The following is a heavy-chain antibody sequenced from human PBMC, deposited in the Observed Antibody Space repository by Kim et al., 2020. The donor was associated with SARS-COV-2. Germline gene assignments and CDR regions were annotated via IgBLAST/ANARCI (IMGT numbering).Heavy chain of an antibody. CDR3: AKDLMENAIYYYGSGSYGIGYDY. Sequence: GGSLRLSCAASGFTSGDYAMHWVRQAPGKGLEWVSGISWNSGSIGYADSVKGRFTISRDNAKNSLYLQMNSLRAEDTALYYCAKDLMENAIYYYGSGSYGIGYDYWGQGTLVTVSS. J-gene: IGHJ4*02. D-gene: IGHD3-10*01. CDR1: GFTSGDYA. V-gene: IGHV3-9*02. CDR2: ISWNSGSI.